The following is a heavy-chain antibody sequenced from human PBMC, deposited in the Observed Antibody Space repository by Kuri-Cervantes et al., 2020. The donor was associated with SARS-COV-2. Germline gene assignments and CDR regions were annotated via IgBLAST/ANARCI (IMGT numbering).Heavy chain of an antibody. CDR1: GGTFSSYA. CDR2: IIPIFGTA. D-gene: IGHD2-2*01. CDR3: AREVAVPAAGFDP. J-gene: IGHJ5*02. V-gene: IGHV1-69*06. Sequence: SVKVSCKASGGTFSSYAISWVRQAPGQGLEWMGGIIPIFGTANYAQKFQGRVTITADKSTSTAYMELSSLRAEDTAVYYCAREVAVPAAGFDPWGQGTLVTVSS.